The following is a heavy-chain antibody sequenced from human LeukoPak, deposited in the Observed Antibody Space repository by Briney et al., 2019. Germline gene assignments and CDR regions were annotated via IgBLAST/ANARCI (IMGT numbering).Heavy chain of an antibody. V-gene: IGHV1-69*01. CDR2: IIPIFGTA. Sequence: GSSVKVSCKASGGTFSSYAISWVRQAPGQGLEWMGGIIPIFGTANYAQKFQGRVTITADESTSTAYMELSSLRSEDTAVYCCAVCLGIGTHWFDPWGQGTLVTVSS. CDR1: GGTFSSYA. D-gene: IGHD1-26*01. J-gene: IGHJ5*02. CDR3: AVCLGIGTHWFDP.